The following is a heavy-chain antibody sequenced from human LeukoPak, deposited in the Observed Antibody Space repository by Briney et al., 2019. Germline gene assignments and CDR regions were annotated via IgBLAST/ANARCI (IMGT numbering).Heavy chain of an antibody. Sequence: SETLSLTCTVSGGSISSYYWSWIRQPPGKGLEWIGYIYYSGSTNYNPSLKSRVTISVDTSKNQFSLKLSSVTAADTAAYYCAREICSGGSCYFDYWGQGTLVTVSS. D-gene: IGHD2-15*01. CDR1: GGSISSYY. CDR3: AREICSGGSCYFDY. V-gene: IGHV4-59*01. CDR2: IYYSGST. J-gene: IGHJ4*02.